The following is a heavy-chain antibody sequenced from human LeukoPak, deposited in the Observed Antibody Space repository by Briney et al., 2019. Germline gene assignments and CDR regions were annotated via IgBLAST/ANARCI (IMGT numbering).Heavy chain of an antibody. D-gene: IGHD6-19*01. J-gene: IGHJ4*02. CDR2: INAGTGNT. CDR3: AYSGSGWSFDY. Sequence: ASVKVSCTASGYTFTSYAMHWVRQAPGQRLEWMGWINAGTGNTKYSQKFQGRVTITRDTSASTAYMELSSLRSEDTAVYYCAYSGSGWSFDYWGQGTLVTVSS. V-gene: IGHV1-3*01. CDR1: GYTFTSYA.